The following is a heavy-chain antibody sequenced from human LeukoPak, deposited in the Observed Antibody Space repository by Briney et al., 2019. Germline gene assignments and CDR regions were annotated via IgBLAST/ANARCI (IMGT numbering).Heavy chain of an antibody. CDR3: ARGHYDILTAYHY. CDR1: GFTFSNYG. D-gene: IGHD3-9*01. J-gene: IGHJ4*02. V-gene: IGHV3-33*01. CDR2: IWYDGSNT. Sequence: PGGSLRLSCAASGFTFSNYGIHWVRQAPGKGLEWVAVIWYDGSNTYYADSVKGRFTISRDNSKNTLYLQMNSLRAEDTAVYYCARGHYDILTAYHYWGQGTLVTVSS.